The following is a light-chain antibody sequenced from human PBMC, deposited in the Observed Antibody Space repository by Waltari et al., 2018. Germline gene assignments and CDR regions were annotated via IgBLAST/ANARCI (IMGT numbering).Light chain of an antibody. Sequence: QSALTQPVSVSGSLGQSITISCTGSSSDIGAYDSVSWYQQHPGRAPTLMIFHVTERPSVISNLFSASKAGNTAFLTSAGLQTEDEADYYCISYTTGGTWVFGGGTKLTIL. J-gene: IGLJ2*01. V-gene: IGLV2-14*03. CDR2: HVT. CDR1: SSDIGAYDS. CDR3: ISYTTGGTWV.